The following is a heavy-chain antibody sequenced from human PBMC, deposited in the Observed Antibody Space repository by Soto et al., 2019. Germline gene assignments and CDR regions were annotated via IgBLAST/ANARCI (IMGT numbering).Heavy chain of an antibody. Sequence: QVQLVQSGAEVKKPGASVKVSCRASGFTFSNYGITWVRQAPGQGLEWMGWVSAYNRNTDMAQKFEDRVTLTTDTATQTAYLELRGLRSDDTAVYFCARERQYEPLLYWGQGTLDTVSS. CDR2: VSAYNRNT. V-gene: IGHV1-18*04. J-gene: IGHJ4*02. D-gene: IGHD2-2*01. CDR3: ARERQYEPLLY. CDR1: GFTFSNYG.